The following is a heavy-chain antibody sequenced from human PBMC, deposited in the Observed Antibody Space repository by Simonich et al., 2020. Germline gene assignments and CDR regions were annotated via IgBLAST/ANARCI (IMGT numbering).Heavy chain of an antibody. J-gene: IGHJ5*02. CDR2: IYHSGHT. CDR3: ARSLKAGGSGGFDP. V-gene: IGHV4-38-2*01. Sequence: QVQLQESGPGLVKPSETMSLTCAVSGYSISSGYYWCVIRQPPGKGREWIGSIYHSGHTYYNPSLMSRVTISVETSKNQFALKLSSVTAADTAVYYCARSLKAGGSGGFDPWGQGTLVTVSS. D-gene: IGHD3-16*01. CDR1: GYSISSGYY.